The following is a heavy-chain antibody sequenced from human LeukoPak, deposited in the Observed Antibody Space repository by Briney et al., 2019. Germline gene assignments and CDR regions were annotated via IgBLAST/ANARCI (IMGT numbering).Heavy chain of an antibody. V-gene: IGHV3-23*01. J-gene: IGHJ3*02. CDR2: ISGSGGST. CDR1: GFTFSSYA. CDR3: AKALGEAFDI. Sequence: GGSLRLSCAASGFTFSSYAMSWVRQAPGKGPEWVSAISGSGGSTYYADSVKGRFTISRDNSKNTLYLQVNSLRAEDTAVYYCAKALGEAFDIWGQGTMVTVSS.